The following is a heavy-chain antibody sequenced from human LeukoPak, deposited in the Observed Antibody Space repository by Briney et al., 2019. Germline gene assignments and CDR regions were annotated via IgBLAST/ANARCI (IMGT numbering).Heavy chain of an antibody. J-gene: IGHJ4*02. CDR2: INPNSGGT. Sequence: ASVTVSCKASGYTFTCYYMHWVRQAPGQGREWMGWINPNSGGTNYAQKFQGRVTMTRDTSISTAYMELSRLRSDDTAVYYCARGGEVGAAAGNDWGQGTLVTVSS. CDR3: ARGGEVGAAAGND. D-gene: IGHD6-13*01. CDR1: GYTFTCYY. V-gene: IGHV1-2*02.